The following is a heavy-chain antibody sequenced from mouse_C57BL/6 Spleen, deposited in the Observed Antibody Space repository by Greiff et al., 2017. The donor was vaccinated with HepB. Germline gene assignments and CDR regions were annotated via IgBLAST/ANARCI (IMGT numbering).Heavy chain of an antibody. Sequence: VQLQQSGPELVKPGASVKISCKASGYTFTDYYMNWVKQSHGKSLEWIGDINPNNGGTSYNQKFKGKATLTVDKSSSTAYMELRSLTSEDSAVYYCARQRIWDYWGQGTTLTVSS. CDR1: GYTFTDYY. CDR2: INPNNGGT. J-gene: IGHJ2*01. CDR3: ARQRIWDY. V-gene: IGHV1-26*01. D-gene: IGHD1-1*02.